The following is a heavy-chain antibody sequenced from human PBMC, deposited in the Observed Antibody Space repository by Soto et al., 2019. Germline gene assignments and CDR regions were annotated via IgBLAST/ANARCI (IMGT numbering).Heavy chain of an antibody. V-gene: IGHV4-59*08. J-gene: IGHJ5*02. CDR1: GGSISGNY. D-gene: IGHD2-15*01. CDR3: ARTPIGYCSGGTCSNWFDP. CDR2: IYYSGST. Sequence: VQLQESGPGLVRPSETLSLTCTVSGGSISGNYWSWIRQPPGRGLEWIGYIYYSGSTYVSPSLKSRVTMSVDTSENQFFLKLRSVTAADTAVYYCARTPIGYCSGGTCSNWFDPWGQGTLVTVSS.